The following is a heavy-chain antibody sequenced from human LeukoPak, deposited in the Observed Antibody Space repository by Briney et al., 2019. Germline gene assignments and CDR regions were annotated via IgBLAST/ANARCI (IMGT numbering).Heavy chain of an antibody. CDR2: ISYDGSNK. Sequence: GGALRLSCAASGFTFSSYGMHWVRQAPGKGLEWVAVISYDGSNKYYADSVKGRFTISIDNSKNTLYLQMNSLRAEDTAVYYCAKVARSPVQNPGYCSGGSCKYGMDVWGQGTTVTVSS. CDR3: AKVARSPVQNPGYCSGGSCKYGMDV. V-gene: IGHV3-30*18. CDR1: GFTFSSYG. J-gene: IGHJ6*02. D-gene: IGHD2-15*01.